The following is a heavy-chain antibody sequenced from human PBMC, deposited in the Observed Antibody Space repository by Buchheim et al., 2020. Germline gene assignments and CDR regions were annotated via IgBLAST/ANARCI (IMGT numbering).Heavy chain of an antibody. D-gene: IGHD1-26*01. CDR2: INPSGGST. Sequence: QVQLVQSGAEVKKPGASVKVSCKASGYTFTTYYILWVRQAPGQGLEWMGFINPSGGSTSYAQMFQGRVTMTRDTSTSTVYMELISLRSEDTAVYYCARNSGSGFDYWGQGIL. CDR3: ARNSGSGFDY. J-gene: IGHJ4*02. CDR1: GYTFTTYY. V-gene: IGHV1-46*01.